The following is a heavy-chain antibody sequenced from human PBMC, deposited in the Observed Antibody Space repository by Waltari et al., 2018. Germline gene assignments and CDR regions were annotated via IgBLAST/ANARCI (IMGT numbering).Heavy chain of an antibody. J-gene: IGHJ4*02. CDR1: GGSISSSNYY. CDR2: IYYSGST. CDR3: ARLDSRSGSYYFDY. V-gene: IGHV4-39*01. Sequence: QLQLQESGPGLVKPSETLSLTCTVSGGSISSSNYYWGWIRKPPGKGLEWIGNIYYSGSTYYNPSLKSRVTIYIDTSKNQFSLKLSSVTAADTAVYFCARLDSRSGSYYFDYWGQGTLVTVSS. D-gene: IGHD1-26*01.